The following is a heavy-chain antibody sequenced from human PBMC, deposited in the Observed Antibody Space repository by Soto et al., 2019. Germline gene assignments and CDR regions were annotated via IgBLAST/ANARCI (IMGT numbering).Heavy chain of an antibody. CDR1: GASISSYY. Sequence: SETLSLTCTVSGASISSYYWSWIRQPPGKGLEWIGYIYYTGSTYYNPSLKSRVTISVDTSKNQFSLKLSSVTAADTAVYYCASVPLDYWGQGTLVTVSS. D-gene: IGHD6-6*01. CDR3: ASVPLDY. CDR2: IYYTGST. V-gene: IGHV4-59*12. J-gene: IGHJ4*02.